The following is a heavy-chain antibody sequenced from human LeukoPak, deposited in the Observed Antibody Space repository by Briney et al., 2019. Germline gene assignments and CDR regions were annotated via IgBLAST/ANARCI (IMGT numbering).Heavy chain of an antibody. CDR1: NYTFNSYG. Sequence: ASVKVSCKASNYTFNSYGTSWVRQAPGQGLEWMGWISAYNGNTNYAQKLQGRVTMTTDTSTSTAYMELRSLRSDDTAAYYCARDIAVAAIIPPYFDYWGQGTLVTVSS. CDR3: ARDIAVAAIIPPYFDY. D-gene: IGHD6-19*01. V-gene: IGHV1-18*01. J-gene: IGHJ4*02. CDR2: ISAYNGNT.